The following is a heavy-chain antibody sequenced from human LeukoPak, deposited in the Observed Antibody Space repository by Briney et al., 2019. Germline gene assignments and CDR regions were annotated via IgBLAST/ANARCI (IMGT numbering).Heavy chain of an antibody. V-gene: IGHV3-48*03. CDR3: ARDSSGYYHGAYYYYMDV. Sequence: HTGGSLRLSCAASGFTFSSYEMNWVRQAPGKGLEWVSYISSSGSTIYYADSVKGRFTISRDNAKNSLYLQMNSLRAEDTAVHYCARDSSGYYHGAYYYYMDVWGKGTTVTVSS. CDR2: ISSSGSTI. J-gene: IGHJ6*03. CDR1: GFTFSSYE. D-gene: IGHD3-22*01.